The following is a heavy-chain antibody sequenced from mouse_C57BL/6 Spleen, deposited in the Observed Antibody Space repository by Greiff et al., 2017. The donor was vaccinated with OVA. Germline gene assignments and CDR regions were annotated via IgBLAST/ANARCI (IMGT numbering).Heavy chain of an antibody. CDR3: ARSGTTVVAHWYFDV. CDR2: IDPNSGGT. J-gene: IGHJ1*03. Sequence: QVQLKQPGAELVKPGASVKLSCKASGYTFTSYWMHWVKQRPGRGLEWIGRIDPNSGGTKYNEKFKSKATLTVDKPSSTAYMQLSSLTSEDSAVYDCARSGTTVVAHWYFDVWGTGTTVTVSS. D-gene: IGHD1-1*01. CDR1: GYTFTSYW. V-gene: IGHV1-72*01.